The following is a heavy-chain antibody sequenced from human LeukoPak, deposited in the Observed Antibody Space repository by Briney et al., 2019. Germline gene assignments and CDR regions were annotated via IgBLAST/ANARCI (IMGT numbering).Heavy chain of an antibody. CDR3: ARVVVVAATSGFDV. CDR2: IYYTGRT. V-gene: IGHV4-39*01. CDR1: GGSISSGRYY. Sequence: SETLSLTCTVSGGSISSGRYYWGWIRQPPEKGLEWIATIYYTGRTYYSPSLKSRVTISVDSSKNKFSLKLSSVTAADTALYYCARVVVVAATSGFDVWGQGTMVTVSS. J-gene: IGHJ3*01. D-gene: IGHD2-15*01.